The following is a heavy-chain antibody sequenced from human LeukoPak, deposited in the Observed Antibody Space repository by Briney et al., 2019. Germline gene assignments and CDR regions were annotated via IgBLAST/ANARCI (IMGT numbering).Heavy chain of an antibody. CDR1: GFTLSTNY. Sequence: GGSLRPSGQPSGFTLSTNYISWFPQPQGKGREWFSVIYRGGTKYNPDSVKGRFTISRHNSKNTLYLQMNSLRAEDTAVYYCARGPDHYYDSSGYRADAFDIWGQGTMVTVSS. V-gene: IGHV3-53*04. D-gene: IGHD3-22*01. CDR3: ARGPDHYYDSSGYRADAFDI. CDR2: IYRGGTK. J-gene: IGHJ3*02.